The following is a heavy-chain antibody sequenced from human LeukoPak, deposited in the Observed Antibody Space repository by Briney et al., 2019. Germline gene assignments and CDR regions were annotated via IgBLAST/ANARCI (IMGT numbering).Heavy chain of an antibody. J-gene: IGHJ6*03. CDR2: INPNSGGT. V-gene: IGHV1-2*02. D-gene: IGHD5-12*01. CDR1: GYTFTGYY. Sequence: ASVKVSCKASGYTFTGYYMHWVRQAPGQGLEWMGWINPNSGGTNYAQKFQGRVTMTSATSISTAYMELSRLRSDDTAVYYCARVPHSGYDNPYYYYYMDVWGKGTTVTVSS. CDR3: ARVPHSGYDNPYYYYYMDV.